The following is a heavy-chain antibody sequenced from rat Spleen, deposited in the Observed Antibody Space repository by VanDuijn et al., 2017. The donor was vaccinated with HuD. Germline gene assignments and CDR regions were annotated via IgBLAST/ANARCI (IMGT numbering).Heavy chain of an antibody. V-gene: IGHV5S10*01. CDR3: ARSGYGGYEDWFAY. CDR1: GFTFSDYY. CDR2: INYDGSST. D-gene: IGHD1-11*01. Sequence: EVQLVESGGGLVQPGRSLKLSCAASGFTFSDYYMAWVRQAPTKGLECVATINYDGSSTYYRDSVKGRFTISRDNAKSTLYLQMDSLRSEDTATYYCARSGYGGYEDWFAYWGQGTLVTVSS. J-gene: IGHJ3*01.